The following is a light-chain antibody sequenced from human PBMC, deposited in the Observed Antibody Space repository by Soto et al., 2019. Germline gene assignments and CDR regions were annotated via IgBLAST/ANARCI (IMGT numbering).Light chain of an antibody. V-gene: IGKV3-20*01. CDR1: QSVSSSD. CDR3: QQYTHWPVWT. Sequence: EIVLTQSPGTLSLSPGERATLSCRASQSVSSSDLVWYQQKRGQPPRLLFYGPSSRATGIPDRFSGSGSGTEFTLTISSLHSEDFAIYYCQQYTHWPVWTFGQGTKV. CDR2: GPS. J-gene: IGKJ1*01.